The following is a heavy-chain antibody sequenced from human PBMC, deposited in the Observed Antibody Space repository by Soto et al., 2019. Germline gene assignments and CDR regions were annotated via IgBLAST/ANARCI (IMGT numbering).Heavy chain of an antibody. CDR3: ARSRSSARTYYFDY. CDR1: GFTFSSYG. D-gene: IGHD3-22*01. CDR2: IWYDGSNK. Sequence: QVQLVESGGGVVQPGRSLRLSCAASGFTFSSYGMHWVRQAPGKGLEWVAVIWYDGSNKYYADSVKGRFTISRDNSKNTLYLQMNSLRAEDTAVYYCARSRSSARTYYFDYWGQGTLVTVSS. V-gene: IGHV3-33*01. J-gene: IGHJ4*02.